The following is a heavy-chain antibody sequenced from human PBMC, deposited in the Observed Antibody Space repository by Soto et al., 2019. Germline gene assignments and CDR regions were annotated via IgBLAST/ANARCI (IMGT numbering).Heavy chain of an antibody. CDR1: GGCFSNTIYY. CDR2: IYYNGNA. Sequence: ETLSLTCSEAGGCFSNTIYYWAWVRQPPGKGLEWIGSIYYNGNAFYNPSLKSRVTISVDSPKSQLYLKVTSVTAADTAVYYWARHMRAVASPLGYWGQGALVTVSS. CDR3: ARHMRAVASPLGY. J-gene: IGHJ4*02. V-gene: IGHV4-39*01. D-gene: IGHD6-19*01.